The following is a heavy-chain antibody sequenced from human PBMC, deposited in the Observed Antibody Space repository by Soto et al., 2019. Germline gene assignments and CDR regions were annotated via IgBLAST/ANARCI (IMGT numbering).Heavy chain of an antibody. Sequence: EVQLLESGGGLVQPGGSLRLSCAASGFTFSSYAMSWVRQAPGKGLEWVSAISGSGGSTYYTDSVKGRFTISRDNSKNPLYLQMNSLRAEDTAVYYCAKTTVTSYWYFDLWGRGTLVTVSS. D-gene: IGHD4-17*01. CDR3: AKTTVTSYWYFDL. CDR2: ISGSGGST. CDR1: GFTFSSYA. V-gene: IGHV3-23*01. J-gene: IGHJ2*01.